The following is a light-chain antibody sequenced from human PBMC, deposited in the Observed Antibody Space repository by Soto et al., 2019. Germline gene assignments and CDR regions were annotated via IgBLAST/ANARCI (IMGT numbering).Light chain of an antibody. CDR1: QSVSSN. Sequence: VLTESPATLSVSPGARATLCCRASQSVSSNSVWYQHKPGQAPTLPIYGASTRATDIPARFSGRRSGTEFTLTISSLQSEDYAIYYCQQYNNLPRTFRGGTNVDI. CDR2: GAS. J-gene: IGKJ4*01. CDR3: QQYNNLPRT. V-gene: IGKV3-15*01.